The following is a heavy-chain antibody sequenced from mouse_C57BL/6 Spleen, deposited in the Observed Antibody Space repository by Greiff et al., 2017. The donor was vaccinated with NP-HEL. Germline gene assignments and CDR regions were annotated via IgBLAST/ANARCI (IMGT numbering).Heavy chain of an antibody. J-gene: IGHJ3*01. CDR2: ISYDGNN. CDR3: AREEEYYGSRFAY. Sequence: DVQLVESGPGLVKPSQSLSLTCSVTGYSIPSGYYWNWIRQFPGNQLEWMGYISYDGNNNYKSSLKNRISITRDTSKNQFFLKLNSVTTEDTATYYCAREEEYYGSRFAYWGQGTLVIVSA. V-gene: IGHV3-6*01. D-gene: IGHD1-1*01. CDR1: GYSIPSGYY.